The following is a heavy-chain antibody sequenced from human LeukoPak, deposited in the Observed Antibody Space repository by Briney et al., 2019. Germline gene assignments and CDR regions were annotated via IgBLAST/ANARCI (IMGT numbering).Heavy chain of an antibody. CDR1: GFTFSSYA. Sequence: GGSLRLSCAASGFTFSSYAMHWVRQAPGKGLEWVAVISYDGSNKYYADSVKGRFTISRDNSKNTLYLQMNSLRAEDTAVYYCAREGLFYWGQGTLVTVSS. J-gene: IGHJ4*02. D-gene: IGHD6-19*01. CDR2: ISYDGSNK. V-gene: IGHV3-30-3*01. CDR3: AREGLFY.